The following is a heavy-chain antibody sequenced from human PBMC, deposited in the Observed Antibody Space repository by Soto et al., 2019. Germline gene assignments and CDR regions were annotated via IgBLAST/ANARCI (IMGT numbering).Heavy chain of an antibody. CDR3: AITDTLTSHNTTGTDLHC. CDR2: IIPVFNAA. D-gene: IGHD2-15*01. Sequence: QVQLVQSGAEVKKPGSSVSVSCNVSGGTFGRHTFTWVRQAPGQGLEWMGEIIPVFNAANYAQRFQDRVTSTGDRSETTVYLEMSMLTSADTATYYCAITDTLTSHNTTGTDLHCWGQRPLVLVSP. CDR1: GGTFGRHT. V-gene: IGHV1-69*06. J-gene: IGHJ4*02.